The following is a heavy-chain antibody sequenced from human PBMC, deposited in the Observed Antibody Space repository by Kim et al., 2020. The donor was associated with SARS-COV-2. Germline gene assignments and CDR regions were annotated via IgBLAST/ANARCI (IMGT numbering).Heavy chain of an antibody. CDR3: ARERGPSEWGPATYYYGMDV. V-gene: IGHV3-21*01. CDR2: ISSSSSYI. J-gene: IGHJ6*02. D-gene: IGHD3-16*01. CDR1: GFTFSSYS. Sequence: GGSLRLSCAASGFTFSSYSMNWVRQAPGKGLEWVSSISSSSSYIYYADSVKGRFTISRDNAKDSLYLQMNSLRAEDTAVYYCARERGPSEWGPATYYYGMDVWGQGTTVTVSS.